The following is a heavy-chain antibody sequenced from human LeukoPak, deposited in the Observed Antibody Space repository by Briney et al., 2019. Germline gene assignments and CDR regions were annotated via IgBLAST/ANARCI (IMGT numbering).Heavy chain of an antibody. CDR1: GYTFTSHG. J-gene: IGHJ4*02. CDR2: MSPYNGNT. Sequence: ASVKVSCKASGYTFTSHGINWVRQAPGQGLEWMGRMSPYNGNTNYAQKLQGRVTMTTDTSTTTAYMELRSLRSDDTAVYYCARGGSGWGTCDYWGQGTLVTVST. D-gene: IGHD6-19*01. CDR3: ARGGSGWGTCDY. V-gene: IGHV1-18*01.